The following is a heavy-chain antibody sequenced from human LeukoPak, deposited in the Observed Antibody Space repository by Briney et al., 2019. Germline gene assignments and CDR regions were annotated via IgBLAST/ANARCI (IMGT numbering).Heavy chain of an antibody. V-gene: IGHV4-4*07. CDR3: ARDRLNYDSSGYYYVRWFDP. CDR1: GFPFNRHA. J-gene: IGHJ5*02. Sequence: PGGSLRLSCAASGFPFNRHAMSWVRQAPGKGLEWIGRIYTSGSTNYNPSLKSRVTMSVDTSKDQFSLKLSSVTAADTAVYYCARDRLNYDSSGYYYVRWFDPWGQGTLVTVSS. D-gene: IGHD3-22*01. CDR2: IYTSGST.